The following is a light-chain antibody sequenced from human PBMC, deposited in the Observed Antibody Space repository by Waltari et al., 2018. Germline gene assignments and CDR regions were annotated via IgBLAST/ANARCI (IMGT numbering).Light chain of an antibody. CDR1: SGINVATYK. CDR2: YSVDSTI. J-gene: IGLJ2*01. CDR3: MILHNNAVV. Sequence: QAVLTQPASLSASPGASASLPCTLRSGINVATYKIYWYQQRPGSPPQFLLKYSVDSTIQKCSGVSSRFSGSRDTSANAGFFLISGVQSEDEADYYCMILHNNAVVFGGGTKLTVL. V-gene: IGLV5-45*01.